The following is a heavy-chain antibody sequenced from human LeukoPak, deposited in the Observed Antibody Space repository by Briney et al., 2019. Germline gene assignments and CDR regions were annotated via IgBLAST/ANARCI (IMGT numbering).Heavy chain of an antibody. CDR3: AREYQLLSSYYYMDV. V-gene: IGHV1-18*01. CDR2: ISAYNGNT. CDR1: GYTFTSYG. J-gene: IGHJ6*03. D-gene: IGHD2-2*01. Sequence: ASVKVSCKASGYTFTSYGISCVRQATGQGREWMGWISAYNGNTNYAQKLQGRVTMTTDTSTSTAYMELRSLRSDDTAVYYCAREYQLLSSYYYMDVWGKGTTVTISS.